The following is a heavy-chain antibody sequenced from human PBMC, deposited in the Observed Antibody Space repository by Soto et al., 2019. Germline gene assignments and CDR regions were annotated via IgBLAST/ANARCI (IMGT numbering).Heavy chain of an antibody. CDR3: VRDSGAKLSSS. D-gene: IGHD6-13*01. CDR1: GYTFNFYG. V-gene: IGHV1-18*01. Sequence: ASVKVSCKASGYTFNFYGITRVRQAPGQGLEWMGWISGFNGNTNYAADLQGRVTITADESARTSYMELRSLKSQDTAVYYCVRDSGAKLSSSWGQGTLVTVSS. CDR2: ISGFNGNT. J-gene: IGHJ4*02.